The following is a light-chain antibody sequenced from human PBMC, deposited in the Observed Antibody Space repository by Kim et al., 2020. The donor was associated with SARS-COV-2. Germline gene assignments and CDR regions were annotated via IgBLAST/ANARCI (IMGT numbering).Light chain of an antibody. CDR1: LGVTGRY. V-gene: IGKV3-20*01. Sequence: SPGGEVPRSCRASLGVTGRYLAWYQHRPGQCTRRPIYGASGRTTGIPDRFSGSGSGTDFTLTITRVEPEESAVYYCQKYSSSPATFGQGTKVDI. CDR3: QKYSSSPAT. CDR2: GAS. J-gene: IGKJ1*01.